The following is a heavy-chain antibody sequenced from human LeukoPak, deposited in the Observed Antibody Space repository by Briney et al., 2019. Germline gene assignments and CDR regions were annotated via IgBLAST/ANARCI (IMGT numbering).Heavy chain of an antibody. V-gene: IGHV1-69*13. CDR1: GGTFSSYA. CDR2: IIPIFGTA. J-gene: IGHJ3*02. CDR3: AKDPGLIRYFALPDAFDI. Sequence: SVKVSCKASGGTFSSYAISWVRQAPGQGLEWMGGIIPIFGTANYAQKFQGRVTITADESTSTAYMELSSLRSEDTAVYYCAKDPGLIRYFALPDAFDIWGQGTMVTVSA. D-gene: IGHD3-9*01.